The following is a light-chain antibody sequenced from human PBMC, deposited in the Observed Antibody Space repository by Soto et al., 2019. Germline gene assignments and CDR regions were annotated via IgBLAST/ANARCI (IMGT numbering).Light chain of an antibody. CDR1: SSDIGGYKY. J-gene: IGLJ2*01. V-gene: IGLV2-14*01. CDR2: EVS. CDR3: CSYTRRSIRV. Sequence: QSALTQPASVSGSPGQSITISCTGTSSDIGGYKYVSWYQQHPGIAPKLMIYEVSNRPSGVSNRFSGSKSGNTASLTISGLQAEDEADYYCCSYTRRSIRVFGGGTKLTVL.